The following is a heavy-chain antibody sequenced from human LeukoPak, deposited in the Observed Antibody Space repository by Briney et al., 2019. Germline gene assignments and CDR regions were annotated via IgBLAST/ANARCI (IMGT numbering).Heavy chain of an antibody. CDR3: ARDGYDSSGYYYVDWFDP. D-gene: IGHD3-22*01. V-gene: IGHV4-4*07. J-gene: IGHJ5*02. Sequence: PSETLSLTCNVSGGSISSYYWSWIRQPAGKGLEWIGRIYTSGSTNYNPSLKSRVTMSVDTSKNQFSLKLSSVTAADTAVYYCARDGYDSSGYYYVDWFDPWGQGTLVTVSS. CDR2: IYTSGST. CDR1: GGSISSYY.